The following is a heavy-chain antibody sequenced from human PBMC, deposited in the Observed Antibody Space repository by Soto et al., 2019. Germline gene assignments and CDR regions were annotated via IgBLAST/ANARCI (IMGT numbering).Heavy chain of an antibody. J-gene: IGHJ4*02. CDR3: AAGGSGYYAN. V-gene: IGHV3-74*01. CDR1: GFTFSTYW. CDR2: IKTDGTYA. Sequence: EVQLVESGGDLVQPGGSLRLSCAASGFTFSTYWMHWVRQAPGKGLLWVSRIKTDGTYATYADSVKGRFTISRDNAKNTLYLQMKRLRVEYAAVYYCAAGGSGYYANWGQGTLVTVSS. D-gene: IGHD3-22*01.